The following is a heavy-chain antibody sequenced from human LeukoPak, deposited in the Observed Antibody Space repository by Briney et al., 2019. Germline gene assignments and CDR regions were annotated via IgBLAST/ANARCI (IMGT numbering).Heavy chain of an antibody. D-gene: IGHD1-1*01. CDR2: ISNDGSTK. CDR3: AKGTYDALDY. J-gene: IGHJ4*02. V-gene: IGHV3-30*18. Sequence: GGSLRLSCAASGFTFSSYAMHWVRQAPGKGLEWVAVISNDGSTKYYADSVKGRFTISRDNSENTLFLLGSSLRAEDTAVYYCAKGTYDALDYWGQGTLVTVSS. CDR1: GFTFSSYA.